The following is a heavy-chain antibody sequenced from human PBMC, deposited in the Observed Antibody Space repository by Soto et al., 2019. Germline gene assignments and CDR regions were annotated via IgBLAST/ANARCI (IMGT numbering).Heavy chain of an antibody. D-gene: IGHD3-22*01. Sequence: QVQLVESGGGVVQPGSSLRLSCAASGFTFSSYGMHWVRQAPGKGLEWVAVISYDGSNKYYADSVKGRFTISRDNSKNTLYLQMNSLRAEDTAVYYCAKAHHYAYYDSSGYYPAYWGQGTLVTVSS. J-gene: IGHJ4*02. CDR1: GFTFSSYG. CDR2: ISYDGSNK. CDR3: AKAHHYAYYDSSGYYPAY. V-gene: IGHV3-30*18.